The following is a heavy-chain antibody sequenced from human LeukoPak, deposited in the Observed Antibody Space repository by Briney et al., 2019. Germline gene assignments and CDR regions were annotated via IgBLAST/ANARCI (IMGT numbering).Heavy chain of an antibody. J-gene: IGHJ4*02. CDR1: GFTFRKYG. V-gene: IGHV3-30*18. Sequence: GGSLRLSCAASGFTFRKYGIHWVRQAPGKGLEWVAVISEDESDKQYADFVKGRFTISRDNSKNTVYLQMNSLRAEDTAVYYCAKDRRYYDSTGYYWYFDYWGQGTLVTVSS. CDR3: AKDRRYYDSTGYYWYFDY. CDR2: ISEDESDK. D-gene: IGHD3-22*01.